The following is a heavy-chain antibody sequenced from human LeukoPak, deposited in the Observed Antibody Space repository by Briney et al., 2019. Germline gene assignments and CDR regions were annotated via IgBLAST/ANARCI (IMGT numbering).Heavy chain of an antibody. CDR2: IYYSGRT. V-gene: IGHV4-38-2*01. D-gene: IGHD3-22*01. CDR3: ARRRYYDGSGYLE. CDR1: GYSISSGYY. J-gene: IGHJ1*01. Sequence: PSETLSLTCAVSGYSISSGYYWDWIRQPPGKGLEWIGTIYYSGRTYYSPSLKSRVTMSVDPSNNQFSLNLRSVTAADTAVYYCARRRYYDGSGYLEWGQGTLLSVSS.